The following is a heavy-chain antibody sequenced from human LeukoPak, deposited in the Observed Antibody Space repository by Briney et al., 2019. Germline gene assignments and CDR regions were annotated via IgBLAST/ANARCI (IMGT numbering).Heavy chain of an antibody. V-gene: IGHV3-23*01. CDR2: IRSSADST. J-gene: IGHJ4*02. D-gene: IGHD3-10*01. Sequence: GGSLRLSCAASGFSFSSYAMNWVRQAPGKGLECVSCIRSSADSTYYADSVKGRFTISRDNSKNTLFLQINSLRAEDTAVYYCAKDRLPETYYGSGGNDYWGQGTLVTVSS. CDR1: GFSFSSYA. CDR3: AKDRLPETYYGSGGNDY.